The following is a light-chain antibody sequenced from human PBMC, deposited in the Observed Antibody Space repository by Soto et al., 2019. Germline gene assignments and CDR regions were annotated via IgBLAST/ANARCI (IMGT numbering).Light chain of an antibody. V-gene: IGLV2-14*01. J-gene: IGLJ1*01. CDR2: EVS. CDR3: GSYTDTTYV. Sequence: QAVVTQPASVSGSPGQSITISCTAASSDIGDFYFVSWYQHHPGKAPQLIIYEVSNRPSGVSHRFSASASGSTASLTISGLQAEDEAEYYCGSYTDTTYVFGTGTKLTVL. CDR1: SSDIGDFYF.